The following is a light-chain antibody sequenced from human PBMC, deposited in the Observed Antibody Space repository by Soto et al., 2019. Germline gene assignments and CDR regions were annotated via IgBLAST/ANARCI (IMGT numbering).Light chain of an antibody. Sequence: QSVLTQPPSASGTPGQRVTISCSGSSSNIGNNNVYWYQQHPETAPKLLIYRNGQRPSGVPDRFSGSKSGTSASLAISGLRSEDEAAYYCAGWDDSLRGYVFGPGTKVTVL. CDR2: RNG. CDR3: AGWDDSLRGYV. V-gene: IGLV1-47*01. J-gene: IGLJ1*01. CDR1: SSNIGNNN.